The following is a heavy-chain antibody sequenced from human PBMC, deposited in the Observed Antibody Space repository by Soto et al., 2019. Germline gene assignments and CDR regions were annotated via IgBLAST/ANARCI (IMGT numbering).Heavy chain of an antibody. CDR2: INAGNGNT. J-gene: IGHJ4*02. CDR1: GYTFASYS. D-gene: IGHD4-17*01. Sequence: VKATSKASGYTFASYSMHWVRQAPGQRLEWMGWINAGNGNTKYSQKFQGRVTITRDTSASTAYMELSSLRSEVTAVDDGGSGSYGGDFDYWRQRTLVSV. V-gene: IGHV1-3*01. CDR3: GSGSYGGDFDY.